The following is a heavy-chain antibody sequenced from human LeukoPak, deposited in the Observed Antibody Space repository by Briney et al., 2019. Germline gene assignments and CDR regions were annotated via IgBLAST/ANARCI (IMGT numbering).Heavy chain of an antibody. Sequence: GGSLRLSCAASGFTFSGYAMSWLRQAPGKGLEWVSAISGSGGSTYYADSVKGRFTITRDNSKNTLYLQMNSLRGEDTAVYYCAKYPGYSCYQQYHYWGQGTLVTVSS. D-gene: IGHD5-12*01. J-gene: IGHJ4*02. CDR2: ISGSGGST. CDR3: AKYPGYSCYQQYHY. V-gene: IGHV3-23*01. CDR1: GFTFSGYA.